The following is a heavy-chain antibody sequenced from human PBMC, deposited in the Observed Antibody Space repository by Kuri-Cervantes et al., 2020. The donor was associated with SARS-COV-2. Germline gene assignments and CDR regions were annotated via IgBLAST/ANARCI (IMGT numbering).Heavy chain of an antibody. Sequence: GESLKISCTASGFTFSSHCMGWVRQAPGKGLEWVANIKEDGSEKHYVDSVKGRFTISRDNSKNTLYLQMNSLRAEDTAVYYCAKVLVVVAAYDAFDIWGQGTMVTVSS. V-gene: IGHV3-7*01. CDR1: GFTFSSHC. CDR2: IKEDGSEK. CDR3: AKVLVVVAAYDAFDI. D-gene: IGHD2-15*01. J-gene: IGHJ3*02.